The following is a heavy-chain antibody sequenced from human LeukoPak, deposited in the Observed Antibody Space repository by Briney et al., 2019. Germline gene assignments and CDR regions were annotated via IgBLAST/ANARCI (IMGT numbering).Heavy chain of an antibody. CDR2: ISGSGGNT. V-gene: IGHV3-23*01. D-gene: IGHD7-27*01. J-gene: IGHJ6*03. Sequence: GGSLRLSCAASGFTFSSYAMSWVRQAPGKGLEWVSAISGSGGNTYYADSVKGRFTISRDNAKNSLYLQMNSLRAEDTAVYYCARVGNYYYYYYMDVWGKGTTVTISS. CDR1: GFTFSSYA. CDR3: ARVGNYYYYYYMDV.